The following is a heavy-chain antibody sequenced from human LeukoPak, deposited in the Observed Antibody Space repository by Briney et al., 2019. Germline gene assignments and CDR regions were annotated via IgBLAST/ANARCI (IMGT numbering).Heavy chain of an antibody. D-gene: IGHD3-22*01. J-gene: IGHJ5*02. Sequence: PGRSLRLSCAASGFTFSSYAAHWVRQAPGKGLEWVAVISYDGSNKYYADSVKGRFTISRDNSKNTLYLQMNSLRAEDTAVYYCARDLRDSSGYYLAGAWGQGTLVTVSS. CDR1: GFTFSSYA. CDR2: ISYDGSNK. V-gene: IGHV3-30*01. CDR3: ARDLRDSSGYYLAGA.